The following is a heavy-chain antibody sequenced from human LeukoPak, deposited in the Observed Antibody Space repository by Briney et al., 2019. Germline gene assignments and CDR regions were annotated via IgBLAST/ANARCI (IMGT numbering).Heavy chain of an antibody. CDR1: GGSISSSSYY. J-gene: IGHJ3*02. CDR2: IYYSGST. Sequence: PSETLSLTCTVSGGSISSSSYYWGWIRQPPGKGLEWIGSIYYSGSTYYNPSLKSRVTISVDTSKNQFSLKLTSVTAADTAVYYCAREGWELLQGGAFDIWGQGTMVTVSS. D-gene: IGHD1-26*01. CDR3: AREGWELLQGGAFDI. V-gene: IGHV4-39*07.